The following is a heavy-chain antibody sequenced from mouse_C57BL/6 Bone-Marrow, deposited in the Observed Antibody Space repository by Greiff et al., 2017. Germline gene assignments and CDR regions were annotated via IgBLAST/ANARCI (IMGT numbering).Heavy chain of an antibody. J-gene: IGHJ1*03. V-gene: IGHV14-2*01. CDR1: GFNIKDYY. Sequence: EVKLMESGAELVKPGASVKLSCTASGFNIKDYYMHWVKQRPEQGLAWIGRIDPADGETKYAPKFQGKATITADPSSNTAYLHLSSLTSADTAVYYCARNYCNYSHWYFDVWGTGTTVTVSS. CDR3: ARNYCNYSHWYFDV. D-gene: IGHD2-1*01. CDR2: IDPADGET.